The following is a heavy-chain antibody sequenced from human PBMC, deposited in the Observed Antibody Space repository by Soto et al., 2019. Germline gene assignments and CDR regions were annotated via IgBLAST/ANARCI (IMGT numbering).Heavy chain of an antibody. CDR3: AKGLLNPDGLYVLYYLDY. CDR1: GFTFSTYA. D-gene: IGHD2-8*01. J-gene: IGHJ4*02. Sequence: GGSLRLSCAASGFTFSTYAMNWVRQAPGKGLEWVSGISGSGASSYYADSVKGRFTISRDNSKSTLYLQMNSLRAGDTAVYYCAKGLLNPDGLYVLYYLDYWGQGPLAPV. V-gene: IGHV3-23*01. CDR2: ISGSGASS.